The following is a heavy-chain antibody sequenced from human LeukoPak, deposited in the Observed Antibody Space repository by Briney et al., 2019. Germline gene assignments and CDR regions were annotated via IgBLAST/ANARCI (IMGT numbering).Heavy chain of an antibody. CDR3: AKDSPSIAVAGNFDY. CDR2: ISGTGGST. CDR1: GFTFSSYA. D-gene: IGHD6-19*01. Sequence: GGSLRLSCAASGFTFSSYAMSWVRQAPGKGLEWVSGISGTGGSTNYADSVKGRFTISRDNSMNTLYLQMNSLRAEDTAVYYCAKDSPSIAVAGNFDYWGQETLVTVSS. V-gene: IGHV3-23*01. J-gene: IGHJ4*02.